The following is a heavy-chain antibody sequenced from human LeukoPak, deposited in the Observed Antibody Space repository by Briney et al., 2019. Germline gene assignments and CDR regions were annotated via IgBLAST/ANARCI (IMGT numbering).Heavy chain of an antibody. D-gene: IGHD4-17*01. J-gene: IGHJ3*02. CDR3: ARSDDYGDLDAFDI. CDR2: IKQDGSEK. V-gene: IGHV3-7*01. Sequence: GGSLRLSCTVSGFTVSSNSMSWVRQAPGKGLEWVANIKQDGSEKYYVDSVKGRFTISRDNAKNSLYLQMNSLRAEDTAVYYCARSDDYGDLDAFDIWGQGTMVTVSS. CDR1: GFTVSSNS.